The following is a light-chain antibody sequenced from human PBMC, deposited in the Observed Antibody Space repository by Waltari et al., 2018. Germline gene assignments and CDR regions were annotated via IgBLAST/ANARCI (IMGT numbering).Light chain of an antibody. CDR2: DVN. V-gene: IGLV2-11*01. Sequence: QSALTQPRSVSGSPGQSVTISCTGTSSDVGGYHSVAWYQHHPGKAPALMVFDVNKRPSGVPDRFSGSKSGNTASLTISGLRTEDEADYYCSSYAGSYTLLFGGGTKLTVL. CDR1: SSDVGGYHS. J-gene: IGLJ2*01. CDR3: SSYAGSYTLL.